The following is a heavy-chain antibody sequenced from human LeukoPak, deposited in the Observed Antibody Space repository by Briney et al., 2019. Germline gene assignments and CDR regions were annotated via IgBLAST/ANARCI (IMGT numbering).Heavy chain of an antibody. V-gene: IGHV3-74*01. CDR3: ASLKYYYDSSGYYNY. CDR1: GFTFSSYC. CDR2: INSDGSST. J-gene: IGHJ4*02. Sequence: GGSLRLSCAASGFTFSSYCMHWVRQAPGKGLVWVSRINSDGSSTSYADSVKGRFTISRDNAKNTLYLQMNSLRAEDTAVYYCASLKYYYDSSGYYNYWGQGTLVTVSS. D-gene: IGHD3-22*01.